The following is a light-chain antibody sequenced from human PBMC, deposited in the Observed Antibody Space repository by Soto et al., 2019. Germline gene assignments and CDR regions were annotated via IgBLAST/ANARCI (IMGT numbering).Light chain of an antibody. Sequence: IQMSQSPSTLSASVLGRVTITFLASQSISSWLAWYQQKPGKAPKLLIYDASSLESGVPSRFRGSGSWKESKLTLRGKQSNHVPSHYIKQVEKQLREFAGGTRVDIK. CDR2: DAS. J-gene: IGKJ4*02. CDR3: KQVEKQLRE. CDR1: QSISSW. V-gene: IGKV1-5*01.